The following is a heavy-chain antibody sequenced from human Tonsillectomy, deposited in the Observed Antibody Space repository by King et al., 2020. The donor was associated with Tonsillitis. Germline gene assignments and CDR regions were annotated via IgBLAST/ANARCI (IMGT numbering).Heavy chain of an antibody. CDR1: GGSITSYY. CDR2: LYTSGST. CDR3: AKDPPLWSPNSNFFDP. V-gene: IGHV4-4*07. J-gene: IGHJ5*02. D-gene: IGHD3-3*01. Sequence: VQLQESGPGLVKPSETLSLTCSVSGGSITSYYWSWIRQPAGKGLEWIGRLYTSGSTHYNPSLKGRVSMSVDTSRNQFSLKLTSVTAADTAVYYCAKDPPLWSPNSNFFDPWGQGTLVIVSS.